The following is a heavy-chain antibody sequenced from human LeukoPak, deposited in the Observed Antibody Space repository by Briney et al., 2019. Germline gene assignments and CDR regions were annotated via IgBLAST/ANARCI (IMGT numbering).Heavy chain of an antibody. CDR3: ARDSGYDGIPFDY. Sequence: GRSLRLSCAASGFTFSSYGMHWVRQAPGKGLEWVAVIWYDGSNKYYADSVKGRFTISRDNSKNTLYLQMNSLRAEDTAVYYCARDSGYDGIPFDYWGQGTLVTVSS. CDR1: GFTFSSYG. V-gene: IGHV3-33*01. D-gene: IGHD5-12*01. CDR2: IWYDGSNK. J-gene: IGHJ4*02.